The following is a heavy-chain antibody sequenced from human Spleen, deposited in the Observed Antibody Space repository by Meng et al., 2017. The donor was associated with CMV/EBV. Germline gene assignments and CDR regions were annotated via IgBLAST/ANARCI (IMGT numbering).Heavy chain of an antibody. Sequence: GESLKISCAASGFTFSSYGMHWVRQAPGKGLEWVAFIRYDVSNKYYADSVKGRFTISRDNSKNTLYLQMNSLKAEDTAVYYCAKGMQKDNAFWSSYYSYHHTMDVWGQGTTVTVSS. CDR3: AKGMQKDNAFWSSYYSYHHTMDV. D-gene: IGHD3-3*01. J-gene: IGHJ6*02. CDR2: IRYDVSNK. V-gene: IGHV3-30*02. CDR1: GFTFSSYG.